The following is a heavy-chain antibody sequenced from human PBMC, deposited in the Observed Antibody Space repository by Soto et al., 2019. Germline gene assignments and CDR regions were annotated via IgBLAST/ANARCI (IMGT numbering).Heavy chain of an antibody. D-gene: IGHD3-16*01. V-gene: IGHV3-23*01. Sequence: PGGSLRLSCIASGFTFSTNAMTWVRQAPGKGLEWVSIIGGISDSTYYADSVKGRFTVSRDNSKDTLYLQMNSRRVEDTAVYYCVKDHNWADAGWGQGTLVTGSS. CDR2: IGGISDST. CDR3: VKDHNWADAG. CDR1: GFTFSTNA. J-gene: IGHJ4*02.